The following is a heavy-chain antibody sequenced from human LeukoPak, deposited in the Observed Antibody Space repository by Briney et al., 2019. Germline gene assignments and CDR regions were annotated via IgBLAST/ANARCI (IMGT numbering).Heavy chain of an antibody. CDR2: INHSGST. V-gene: IGHV4-34*01. D-gene: IGHD6-19*01. J-gene: IGHJ4*02. CDR1: GGSFSGYY. CDR3: ARVGSGWYGDLDY. Sequence: SETLSLTCAVYGGSFSGYYWSWIRQPPGKGLEWIGEINHSGSTNYNPSLKSRVTISVDTSKNQFSLMLSSVTAADTAVYYCARVGSGWYGDLDYWGQGTLVTVSS.